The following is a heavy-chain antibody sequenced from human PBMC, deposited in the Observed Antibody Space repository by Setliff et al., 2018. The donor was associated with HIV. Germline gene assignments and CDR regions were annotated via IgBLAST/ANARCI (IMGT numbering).Heavy chain of an antibody. CDR3: ARVGGAYNDNIFDY. Sequence: GASVKVSCKASGYTFTNYDINWVRQATGQGLEWMGWMNPNSGNTGYAQKFQGRVSMTRDTSIGTAYMQLSGLRSEDTAVYFCARVGGAYNDNIFDYWGQGTLVTVSS. V-gene: IGHV1-8*02. CDR1: GYTFTNYD. D-gene: IGHD1-1*01. CDR2: MNPNSGNT. J-gene: IGHJ4*02.